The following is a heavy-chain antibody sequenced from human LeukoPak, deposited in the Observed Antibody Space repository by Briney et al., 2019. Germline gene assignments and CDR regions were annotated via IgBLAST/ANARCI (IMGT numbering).Heavy chain of an antibody. J-gene: IGHJ4*02. Sequence: GASVKVSCKASGYTFTGNYIHWVRQAPGQGLEWMGWINPNSGGTNYAQKFQGRVTMTRDTSISTAYMEVSGLRSEDTAVYYCARGDIVATQYFDYWGQGTLVTVSS. CDR1: GYTFTGNY. V-gene: IGHV1-2*02. D-gene: IGHD5-12*01. CDR2: INPNSGGT. CDR3: ARGDIVATQYFDY.